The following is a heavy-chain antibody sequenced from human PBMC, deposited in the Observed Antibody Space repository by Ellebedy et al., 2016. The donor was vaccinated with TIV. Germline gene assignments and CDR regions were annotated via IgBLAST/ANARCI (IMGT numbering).Heavy chain of an antibody. CDR3: AKGPDAIAAAAELDY. Sequence: GGSLRLXXAASGFTFSTYAMHWVRQAPGKGLEWVALMSHDGRNRYYADSVKGRFTISRDNSKNTLYLQMNSLRAEDTAVYYCAKGPDAIAAAAELDYWGQGTLVTVSS. CDR2: MSHDGRNR. J-gene: IGHJ4*02. CDR1: GFTFSTYA. V-gene: IGHV3-30*04. D-gene: IGHD6-13*01.